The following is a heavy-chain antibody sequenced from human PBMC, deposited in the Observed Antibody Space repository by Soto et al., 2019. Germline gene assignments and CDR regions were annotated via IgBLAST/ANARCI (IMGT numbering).Heavy chain of an antibody. D-gene: IGHD2-2*01. Sequence: ASVKVSCKASGYTFISYAISWVRQVPGQGLEWMGRVSPYSGNTDSAQKFQGRVTMTTDTSTNTAYMDLRNLGSEDTAVYYCGTFLSTTSPEVWGQGTTVTVSS. CDR2: VSPYSGNT. J-gene: IGHJ6*02. CDR1: GYTFISYA. CDR3: GTFLSTTSPEV. V-gene: IGHV1-18*01.